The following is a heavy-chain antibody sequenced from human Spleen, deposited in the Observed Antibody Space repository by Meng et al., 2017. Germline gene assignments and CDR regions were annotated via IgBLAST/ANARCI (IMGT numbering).Heavy chain of an antibody. CDR3: ARDSGSSGYYYKTTSTAHYAFDI. CDR1: GFIFSNYW. Sequence: GGSLRLSCAASGFIFSNYWMSWVRQAPGKGLEWVANIKQDGSEKYFVDSVKGRFSISRDNSKNTLYLQMNSLRAEDTAVYYCARDSGSSGYYYKTTSTAHYAFDIWGQGTMVTVSS. D-gene: IGHD3-22*01. V-gene: IGHV3-7*01. J-gene: IGHJ3*02. CDR2: IKQDGSEK.